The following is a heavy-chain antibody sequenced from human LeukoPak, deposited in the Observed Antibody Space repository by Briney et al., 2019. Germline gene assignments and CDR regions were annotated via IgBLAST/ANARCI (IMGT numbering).Heavy chain of an antibody. J-gene: IGHJ6*02. D-gene: IGHD4-23*01. V-gene: IGHV1-69*04. CDR3: ARASVENYYYYGMDV. CDR2: IIPIFGIA. Sequence: SVKVSCKASGGTFSSYAISWVRQAPGQGLEWMGRIIPIFGIANYAQKFQGRVTITADKSASTAYMELSSLRSEDTAVYYCARASVENYYYYGMDVWAKGPRSPSP. CDR1: GGTFSSYA.